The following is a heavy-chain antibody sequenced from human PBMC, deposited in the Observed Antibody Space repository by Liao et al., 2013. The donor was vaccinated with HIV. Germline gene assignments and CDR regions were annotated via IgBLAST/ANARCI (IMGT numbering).Heavy chain of an antibody. Sequence: QVQLQQWGAGLLKPSETLSLTCAVYGGSFSGYYWSWIRQPPGKGLEWIGEINHSGSTNYNPSLKSRVTISVDTSKNQFSLKLSSVTAADTAVYYCAYDYIWGDYRVWGQGTLVTVSS. V-gene: IGHV4-34*01. CDR1: GGSFSGYY. CDR2: INHSGST. D-gene: IGHD3-16*02. J-gene: IGHJ4*02. CDR3: AYDYIWGDYRV.